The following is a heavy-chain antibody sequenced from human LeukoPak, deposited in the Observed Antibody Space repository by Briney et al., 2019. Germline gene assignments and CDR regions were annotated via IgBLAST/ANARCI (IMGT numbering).Heavy chain of an antibody. CDR2: ISSSRSYI. CDR1: GFTFGSYS. J-gene: IGHJ6*02. Sequence: GGSLRLSCAASGFTFGSYSMNWVRQAPGKGLEWVSSISSSRSYIYYADSMKGRFTISRDNAKNSLYLQMNSLRAEDTAVYYCARARQQLYYYYGMDVWGQGTTVTVYS. V-gene: IGHV3-21*01. CDR3: ARARQQLYYYYGMDV. D-gene: IGHD6-13*01.